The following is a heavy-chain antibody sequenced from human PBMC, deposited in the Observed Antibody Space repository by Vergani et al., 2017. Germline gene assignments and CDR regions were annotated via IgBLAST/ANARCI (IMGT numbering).Heavy chain of an antibody. CDR2: INSDGSST. D-gene: IGHD2-2*01. CDR3: STISASYYYYMDV. V-gene: IGHV3-74*01. Sequence: EVKLVESGGGLVQPGGSLRLSCASSGFTFSSYWMHWVRQAPGKGLVWVSRINSDGSSTSYADSVKGRFTISRDNAKNTLYLQMNSLRAEDTAVYYCSTISASYYYYMDVWGKGTTVTVSS. CDR1: GFTFSSYW. J-gene: IGHJ6*03.